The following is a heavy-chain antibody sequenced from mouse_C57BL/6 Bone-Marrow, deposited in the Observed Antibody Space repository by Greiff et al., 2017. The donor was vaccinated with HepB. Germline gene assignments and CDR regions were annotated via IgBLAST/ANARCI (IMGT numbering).Heavy chain of an antibody. CDR1: GFSLTSYG. D-gene: IGHD1-1*01. CDR3: ASHYYYGSSWLDY. Sequence: VQLVESGPGLVQPSQCLSITCKVSGFSLTSYGVHWVRQSPGKGLEWLGVIWSGGSTDYNAAFISRMSISKDNSKSQVFFKMNSLQAVDTSIYYCASHYYYGSSWLDYWGQGTTLTVSS. J-gene: IGHJ2*01. V-gene: IGHV2-2*01. CDR2: IWSGGST.